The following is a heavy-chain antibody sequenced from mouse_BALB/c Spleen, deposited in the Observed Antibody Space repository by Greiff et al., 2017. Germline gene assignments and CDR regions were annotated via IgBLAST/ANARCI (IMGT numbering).Heavy chain of an antibody. CDR2: IYPGGGYT. V-gene: IGHV1-63*02. J-gene: IGHJ3*01. CDR3: ARPFITTGTPWFAD. D-gene: IGHD1-2*01. CDR1: GYTFTNYW. Sequence: VQLQQSGAELVRPGPSVKISCKASGYTFTNYWLGWVKQRLGHGLEWIGDIYPGGGYTNYNEKFKGKATLTADTSSSTAYMQLSSLTSEDSAVYFCARPFITTGTPWFADWGQGTLVTVSA.